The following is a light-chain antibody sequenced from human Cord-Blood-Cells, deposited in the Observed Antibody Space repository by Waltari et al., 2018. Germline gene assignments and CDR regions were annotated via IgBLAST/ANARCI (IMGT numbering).Light chain of an antibody. CDR2: DVS. Sequence: QSPLTQPASVSGSPVQSITISCPGTSSYVGVYNSVSWYQQLPGKAPKLMIYDVSNRPSGVSNRFSGSKSGNTASLTISGLQAEDEADYYCSSYTSSSVVFGGGTKLTVL. CDR1: SSYVGVYNS. CDR3: SSYTSSSVV. V-gene: IGLV2-14*01. J-gene: IGLJ2*01.